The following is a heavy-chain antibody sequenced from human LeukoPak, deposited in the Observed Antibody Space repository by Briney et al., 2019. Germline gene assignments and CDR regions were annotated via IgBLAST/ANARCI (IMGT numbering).Heavy chain of an antibody. J-gene: IGHJ4*02. CDR3: AKEPPGDGYNYFDY. D-gene: IGHD5-12*01. Sequence: GGSLRLSCAASGFTFDDYAMHWVRQAPGKGLEWVSGISWNSGSIGYADSAKGRFTISRDNAKNSLYLQMNSLRAEETALYYCAKEPPGDGYNYFDYWGQGTLVTVSS. CDR2: ISWNSGSI. V-gene: IGHV3-9*01. CDR1: GFTFDDYA.